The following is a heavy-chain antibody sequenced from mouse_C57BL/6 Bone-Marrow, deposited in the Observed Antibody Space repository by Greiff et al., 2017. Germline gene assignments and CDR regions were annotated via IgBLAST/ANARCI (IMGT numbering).Heavy chain of an antibody. CDR2: ISDGGRYT. Sequence: EVKVVESGGGLVKPGGSLKLSCAASGFTFSSYAMSWVRQTPEKRLEWVATISDGGRYTYYPDNVKGRFTISRDNAKNNLYLQMSHLKSEDTAMYYCARDWDYYGSSYDYFDYWGQGTTLTVSS. V-gene: IGHV5-4*01. CDR1: GFTFSSYA. D-gene: IGHD1-1*01. CDR3: ARDWDYYGSSYDYFDY. J-gene: IGHJ2*01.